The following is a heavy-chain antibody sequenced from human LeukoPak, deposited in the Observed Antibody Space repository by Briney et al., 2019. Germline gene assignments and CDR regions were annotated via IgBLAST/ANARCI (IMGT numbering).Heavy chain of an antibody. D-gene: IGHD3-16*01. Sequence: ASLEVSSKASRYTFTGDNMHWGPQSPRQGLEWMGRINTNSGGTNDAQKFQGRVTMTRDTSISTAYMELSRLRSDDTAVYYCAREGWGDYWGQGTLVTVSS. CDR2: INTNSGGT. CDR3: AREGWGDY. J-gene: IGHJ4*02. CDR1: RYTFTGDN. V-gene: IGHV1-2*06.